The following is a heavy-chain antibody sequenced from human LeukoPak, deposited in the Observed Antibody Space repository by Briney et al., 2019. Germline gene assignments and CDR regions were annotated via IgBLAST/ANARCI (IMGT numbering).Heavy chain of an antibody. CDR1: GFTFSSYA. CDR3: AKGASSGWLLYWFDP. V-gene: IGHV3-23*01. J-gene: IGHJ5*02. Sequence: PGGSLRLSCAASGFTFSSYAMSWVRQAPGKGLEWVSAISGSGGSTYYADSVKGRFIISRDNSKNTLYLQMDSLRAEDTAVYYCAKGASSGWLLYWFDPWGQGTLVTVSS. D-gene: IGHD6-19*01. CDR2: ISGSGGST.